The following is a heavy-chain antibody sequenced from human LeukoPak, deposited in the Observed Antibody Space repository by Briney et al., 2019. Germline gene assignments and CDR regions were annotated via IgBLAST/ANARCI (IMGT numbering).Heavy chain of an antibody. J-gene: IGHJ4*02. D-gene: IGHD5-24*01. CDR1: GASITTYY. Sequence: SETLSLTCTVSGASITTYYWSWIRQPAGKGLEWIGRIYISGSTSYNPSLKSRVTMSLDTYKNQFSLNLSSVTAADTAVYYCARGGERWLQPFDYWGQGTLVTVSS. CDR3: ARGGERWLQPFDY. V-gene: IGHV4-4*07. CDR2: IYISGST.